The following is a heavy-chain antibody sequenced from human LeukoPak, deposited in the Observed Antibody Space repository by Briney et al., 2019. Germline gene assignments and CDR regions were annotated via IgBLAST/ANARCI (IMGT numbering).Heavy chain of an antibody. J-gene: IGHJ3*02. CDR1: GFTFSSYS. Sequence: GGSLRLSCAASGFTFSSYSMNWVRQAPGKGLEWVSYISSSSSTIYYADSVKGRFTISRDNAKNSLYLQMNSLRAEDTAVYYCARIRPGSTDAFDIWGQGTMVTVSS. CDR3: ARIRPGSTDAFDI. CDR2: ISSSSSTI. V-gene: IGHV3-48*01. D-gene: IGHD6-13*01.